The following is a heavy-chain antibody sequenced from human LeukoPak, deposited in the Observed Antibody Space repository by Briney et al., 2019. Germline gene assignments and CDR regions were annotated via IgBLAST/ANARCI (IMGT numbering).Heavy chain of an antibody. CDR3: ARRGDGGRSFDY. CDR1: GFNVSNNY. V-gene: IGHV3-53*01. J-gene: IGHJ4*02. Sequence: GGSLRLSCAASGFNVSNNYMTWVRQAPGKGLEWVSLIYSSGSTYYADSVKGRFTISRDNSKNTLYLQVNSLRAEDTAVYYCARRGDGGRSFDYWGRGTLVTVS. CDR2: IYSSGST. D-gene: IGHD4-23*01.